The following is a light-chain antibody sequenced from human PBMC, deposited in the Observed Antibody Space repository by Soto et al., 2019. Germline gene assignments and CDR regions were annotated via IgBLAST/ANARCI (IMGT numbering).Light chain of an antibody. CDR2: QAS. V-gene: IGKV1-5*03. Sequence: DIQMTTSPSTLSASVGDRVTITCRAGQSISNWLAWYQQKPGKAPKLLIYQASTLESGVPLRFSGSGSGTEFTLTISSLQPDDSATYFCQQYSSYWTFGQGTKVAIK. CDR3: QQYSSYWT. CDR1: QSISNW. J-gene: IGKJ1*01.